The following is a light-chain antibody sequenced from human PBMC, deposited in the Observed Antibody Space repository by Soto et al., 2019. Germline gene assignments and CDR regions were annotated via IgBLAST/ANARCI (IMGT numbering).Light chain of an antibody. CDR2: EVS. J-gene: IGLJ1*01. V-gene: IGLV2-14*01. Sequence: QSALTQPASVSGSPGQSITISCTGTSSDVDGYNYVSWYQLHPGKAPKLIIYEVSHRPSGASNHFSGYKSGNTASLTISGLQAEDEADYYCSSYTSTSTPCVFGTGTKVTVL. CDR3: SSYTSTSTPCV. CDR1: SSDVDGYNY.